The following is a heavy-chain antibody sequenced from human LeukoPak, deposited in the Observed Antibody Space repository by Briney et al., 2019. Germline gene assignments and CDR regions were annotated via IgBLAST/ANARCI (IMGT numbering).Heavy chain of an antibody. CDR1: GYTFTGYY. D-gene: IGHD2-15*01. Sequence: ASVKVSCKASGYTFTGYYMHWVRQAPGQGLELMGWINPNSGGTNYAQKFQGRVTMTRATSISTAYMELSRLRSDDTAVYYCARDIVVVVASNWFDPWGQGTLVTVSS. J-gene: IGHJ5*02. V-gene: IGHV1-2*02. CDR3: ARDIVVVVASNWFDP. CDR2: INPNSGGT.